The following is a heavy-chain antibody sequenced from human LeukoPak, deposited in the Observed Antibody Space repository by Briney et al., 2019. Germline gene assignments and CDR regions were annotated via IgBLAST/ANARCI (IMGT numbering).Heavy chain of an antibody. J-gene: IGHJ6*04. V-gene: IGHV1-8*01. Sequence: ASVKVPCKASGYTFTSYDINWVREATEHVLEWMGWMNPNSGNTGYAQKFQGRVTMTRHTSISTAYMELSSLRSEDTAVYYCARGDYLEPAYGMDVWGEGTTVTVSS. CDR3: ARGDYLEPAYGMDV. D-gene: IGHD1-1*01. CDR1: GYTFTSYD. CDR2: MNPNSGNT.